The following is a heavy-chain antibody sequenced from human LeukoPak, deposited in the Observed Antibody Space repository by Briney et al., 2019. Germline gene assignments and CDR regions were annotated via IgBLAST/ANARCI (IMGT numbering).Heavy chain of an antibody. J-gene: IGHJ4*02. V-gene: IGHV1-2*06. D-gene: IGHD6-13*01. Sequence: ASVKVSCKASGYTFTGYYMHWVRQAPGQGLEWMGRINPNSGGTNYAQKFQGRVTMTRDTPISTAYMELSRLRSDNTSLYYTARDLEVAAAGNNWGQGTLVTVSS. CDR1: GYTFTGYY. CDR2: INPNSGGT. CDR3: ARDLEVAAAGNN.